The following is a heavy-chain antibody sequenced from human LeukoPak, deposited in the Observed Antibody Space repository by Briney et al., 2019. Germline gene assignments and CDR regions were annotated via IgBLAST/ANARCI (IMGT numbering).Heavy chain of an antibody. CDR3: ARVKTMIIVVSLFDY. CDR1: GYTFIGYY. CDR2: INPNSGGT. Sequence: GASVKVSCKASGYTFIGYYMHWVRQAPGQGFEWMGWINPNSGGTNYAQQFQGRLTMTRDTSISTAYMELSRLRSDDTAVYYCARVKTMIIVVSLFDYWGQGTLVTVSS. D-gene: IGHD3-22*01. V-gene: IGHV1-2*02. J-gene: IGHJ4*02.